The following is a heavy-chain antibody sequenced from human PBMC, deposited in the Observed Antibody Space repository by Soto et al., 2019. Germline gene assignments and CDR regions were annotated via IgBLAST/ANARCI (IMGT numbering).Heavy chain of an antibody. CDR1: GGSISSYY. CDR2: IYYSGST. Sequence: LSLTCTVSGGSISSYYWSWIRQPPGKGLEWIGYIYYSGSTNYNPSLKSRVTISVDTSKNQFSLKLSSVTAADTAVYYCARVKTYYYDSSGYHFDYWGQGTLVTVSS. V-gene: IGHV4-59*01. CDR3: ARVKTYYYDSSGYHFDY. J-gene: IGHJ4*02. D-gene: IGHD3-22*01.